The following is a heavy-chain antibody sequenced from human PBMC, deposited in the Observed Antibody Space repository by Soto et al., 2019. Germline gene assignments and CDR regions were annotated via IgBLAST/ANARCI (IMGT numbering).Heavy chain of an antibody. CDR1: GFTFTNYA. D-gene: IGHD3-16*02. CDR2: IIRPGIDT. V-gene: IGHV3-23*01. Sequence: GGSLRLSCTASGFTFTNYAMNWARHSPGKGLEWVASIIRPGIDTYHAASVRGRFTISRANSKNKMYLQMNNFRADDTAMYHYAKATHYRCVSSPCYPFDSWGQGILVTVSS. CDR3: AKATHYRCVSSPCYPFDS. J-gene: IGHJ4*02.